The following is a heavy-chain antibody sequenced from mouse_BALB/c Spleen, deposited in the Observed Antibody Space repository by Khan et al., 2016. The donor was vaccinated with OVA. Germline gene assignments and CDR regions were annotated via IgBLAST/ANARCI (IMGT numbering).Heavy chain of an antibody. CDR2: INPGSGGT. D-gene: IGHD1-1*02. CDR1: GYAFTDYL. V-gene: IGHV1-54*01. J-gene: IGHJ3*01. CDR3: ARGGFGTLAY. Sequence: VQLQESVTELVRPGTSVKVSCKASGYAFTDYLIDWVKQRPGQGLEWIGVINPGSGGTNYNENFQGKATLTADKSSSTAYMQLSSLTSDDSAVDFCARGGFGTLAYWGQGTLVTVSA.